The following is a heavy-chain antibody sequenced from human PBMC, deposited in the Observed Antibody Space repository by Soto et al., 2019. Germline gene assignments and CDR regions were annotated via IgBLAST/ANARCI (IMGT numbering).Heavy chain of an antibody. J-gene: IGHJ4*02. CDR2: IWYDGSNK. CDR3: ARDLKQLALDY. V-gene: IGHV3-33*01. CDR1: GLTFSSYG. Sequence: GGSLRLSNESSGLTFSSYGIYWVRQAPGKGLEWVAVIWYDGSNKYYADSVKGRFTISRDNSKNTLYLQMNSLRAEDTAVYYCARDLKQLALDYWGQGTLVTVSS. D-gene: IGHD6-13*01.